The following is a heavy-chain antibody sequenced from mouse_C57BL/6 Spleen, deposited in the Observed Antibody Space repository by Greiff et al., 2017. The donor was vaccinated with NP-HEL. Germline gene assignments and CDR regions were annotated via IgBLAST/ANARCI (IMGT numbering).Heavy chain of an antibody. CDR3: ASQPYYGSSYNYAMDY. V-gene: IGHV5-17*01. CDR1: GFTFSDYG. D-gene: IGHD1-1*01. Sequence: EVKLVESGGGLVKPGGSLKLSCAASGFTFSDYGMHWVRQAPEKGLEWVAYISSGSSTIYYADTVKGRFTISRDNAKNTLFLQMTSLRSEDTAMYYCASQPYYGSSYNYAMDYWGQGTSVTVSS. J-gene: IGHJ4*01. CDR2: ISSGSSTI.